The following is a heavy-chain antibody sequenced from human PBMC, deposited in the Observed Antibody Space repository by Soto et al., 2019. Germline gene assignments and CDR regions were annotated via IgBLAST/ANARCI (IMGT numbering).Heavy chain of an antibody. CDR3: AAIGTNIRDASNVGYGMDV. CDR1: GGTFISFT. D-gene: IGHD1-26*01. J-gene: IGHJ6*02. V-gene: IGHV1-69*02. CDR2: IVPTREIT. Sequence: QGQLVQSGAEVKKPGSSLKVSCKASGGTFISFTLTWVRQAPGQGLEWLGRIVPTREITDYARRFQGRLTITADKSTGTAYRELSSLRCDDTDVYYCAAIGTNIRDASNVGYGMDVWGQGPTVSVSS.